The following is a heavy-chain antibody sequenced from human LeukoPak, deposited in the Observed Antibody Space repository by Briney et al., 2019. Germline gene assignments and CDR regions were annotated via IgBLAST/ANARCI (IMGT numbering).Heavy chain of an antibody. D-gene: IGHD3-22*01. CDR1: GYTFTSYY. Sequence: ASVKVSCKASGYTFTSYYMHWVRQAPGHGLVWMGIIYPSGGGSSYAQKFQGRVTMTRDTSTSTVYMELSSLTSGDTALYYCARAYSGYSIDFWGQGTLVTVSS. CDR2: IYPSGGGS. J-gene: IGHJ4*02. V-gene: IGHV1-46*01. CDR3: ARAYSGYSIDF.